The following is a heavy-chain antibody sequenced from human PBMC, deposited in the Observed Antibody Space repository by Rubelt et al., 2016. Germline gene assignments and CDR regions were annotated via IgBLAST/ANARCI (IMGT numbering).Heavy chain of an antibody. V-gene: IGHV2-5*02. CDR3: ARGTRRAHCRGGNCYSFDY. D-gene: IGHD2-15*01. Sequence: QITLKESGPTLVKPTQTLTLTCTFSGFSLSVSGMGVGWIRQPPGKALEWLALIFWDDDKRYRPSLKNRLTITKDTSRNQVVLTMTNMDPVDTATYYCARGTRRAHCRGGNCYSFDYWGQGTLVTVSS. CDR1: GFSLSVSGMG. CDR2: IFWDDDK. J-gene: IGHJ4*02.